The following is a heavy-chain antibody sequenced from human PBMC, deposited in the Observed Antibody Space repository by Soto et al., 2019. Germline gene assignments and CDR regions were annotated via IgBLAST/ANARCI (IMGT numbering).Heavy chain of an antibody. J-gene: IGHJ4*02. CDR2: INPSGGST. D-gene: IGHD6-19*01. CDR3: ARDSTLEGWPEYYFDY. Sequence: QVQLVQSGAEVKKPGASVKVSCKASGYTFTSYYMHWVRQAPGQGLEWMGIINPSGGSTSYAQKFQGRVNMTRDTSTSTVYMELSSLRSEDTAVYYCARDSTLEGWPEYYFDYWGQGTLVTVSS. CDR1: GYTFTSYY. V-gene: IGHV1-46*03.